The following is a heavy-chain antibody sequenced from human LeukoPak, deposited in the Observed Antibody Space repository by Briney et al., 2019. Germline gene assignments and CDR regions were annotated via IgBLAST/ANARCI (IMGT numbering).Heavy chain of an antibody. Sequence: PSETLSPTCTVSGYSISSGYYWGWIRQPPGKGLEWIGSIYHSGSTYYNPSLKSRVTISVDTSKNQFSLKLSSVTAADTAVYYCARPGQGGYYYMDVWGKGTTVTVSS. V-gene: IGHV4-38-2*02. D-gene: IGHD3-10*01. CDR3: ARPGQGGYYYMDV. CDR2: IYHSGST. CDR1: GYSISSGYY. J-gene: IGHJ6*03.